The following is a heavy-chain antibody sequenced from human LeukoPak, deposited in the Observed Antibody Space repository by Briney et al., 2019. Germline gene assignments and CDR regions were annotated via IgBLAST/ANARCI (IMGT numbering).Heavy chain of an antibody. CDR3: ARQGWLVSYAFDI. V-gene: IGHV4-59*08. CDR2: ISYSGST. D-gene: IGHD6-19*01. CDR1: GGSISSSY. Sequence: SETLSLTCTVSGGSISSSYWSWIRQPPGTGLEWIGYISYSGSTNYNPSLKSRVTISVDTSKNQFSLKLSSVTAADTAVYYCARQGWLVSYAFDIWGQGTMVTVSS. J-gene: IGHJ3*02.